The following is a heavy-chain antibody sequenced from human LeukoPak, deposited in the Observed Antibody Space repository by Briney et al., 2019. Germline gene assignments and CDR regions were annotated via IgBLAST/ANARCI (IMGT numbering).Heavy chain of an antibody. CDR3: AKGGYHGNAPGY. D-gene: IGHD4-23*01. V-gene: IGHV3-23*01. J-gene: IGHJ4*02. Sequence: GETLRLSCAASGFTFSSYGMTWVRQAPGKGLEWVSGISGSGDNTWYGDSVKGRFTISRDNSKNTLYLQMNSLRAEDTAVYYCAKGGYHGNAPGYWGQGTLVTVSS. CDR2: ISGSGDNT. CDR1: GFTFSSYG.